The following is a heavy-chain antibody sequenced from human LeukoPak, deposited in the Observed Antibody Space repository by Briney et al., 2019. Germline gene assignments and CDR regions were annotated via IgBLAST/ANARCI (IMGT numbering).Heavy chain of an antibody. D-gene: IGHD2-2*01. Sequence: PGRSLRLSCAASGFTFSSYGMHWVRQAPGKGLEWVAVISYDGSNKYYADSVKGRFTISRDNSKNTLYLQMNSLRTEDTAVYYCAKDHGYIVVVPAYYFDYWGQGTLVTVSS. CDR1: GFTFSSYG. CDR3: AKDHGYIVVVPAYYFDY. CDR2: ISYDGSNK. J-gene: IGHJ4*02. V-gene: IGHV3-30*18.